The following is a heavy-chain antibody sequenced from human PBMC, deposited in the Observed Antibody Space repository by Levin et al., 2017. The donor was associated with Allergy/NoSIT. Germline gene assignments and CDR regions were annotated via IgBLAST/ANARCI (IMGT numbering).Heavy chain of an antibody. CDR2: SSNKAKSYST. Sequence: GESLKISCATSGFTFSDHYMDWVRQAPGKGLEWVGRSSNKAKSYSTKYAASVKDRFTISRDDSKNFLYLQMNSLTTEDTAMYYCARLSGRANVEDYWGQGTLVTVSS. CDR1: GFTFSDHY. V-gene: IGHV3-72*01. CDR3: ARLSGRANVEDY. J-gene: IGHJ4*02. D-gene: IGHD3-3*01.